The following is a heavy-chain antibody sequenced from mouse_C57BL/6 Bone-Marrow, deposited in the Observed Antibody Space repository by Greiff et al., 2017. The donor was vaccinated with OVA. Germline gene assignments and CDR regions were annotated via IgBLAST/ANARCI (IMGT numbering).Heavy chain of an antibody. CDR1: GFSLTSYA. D-gene: IGHD1-1*01. J-gene: IGHJ4*01. Sequence: VKLMESGPGLVAPSQSLSITCTVSGFSLTSYAISWVRQPPGKGLEWLGVIWTGGGTNYNSALKSRLSISKDNSKSQVFLKMNSLQTDDTARYYCARYYYGSSPYAMDYWGQGTSVTVSS. V-gene: IGHV2-9-1*01. CDR2: IWTGGGT. CDR3: ARYYYGSSPYAMDY.